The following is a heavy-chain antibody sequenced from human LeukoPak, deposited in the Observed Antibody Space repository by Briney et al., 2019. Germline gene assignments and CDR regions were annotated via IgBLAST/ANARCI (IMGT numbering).Heavy chain of an antibody. D-gene: IGHD5-18*01. V-gene: IGHV1-46*01. CDR3: ATDTKRRNTAKTPLDY. CDR2: INPSGGST. J-gene: IGHJ4*02. CDR1: GYTFTSYD. Sequence: ASVTVSCKASGYTFTSYDMHWVRQAPGQGLEWMGLINPSGGSTSYAQNFQGRVTMTEDTSTDTAYMELSSLRSEDTAVYYCATDTKRRNTAKTPLDYWGQGTLVTVSS.